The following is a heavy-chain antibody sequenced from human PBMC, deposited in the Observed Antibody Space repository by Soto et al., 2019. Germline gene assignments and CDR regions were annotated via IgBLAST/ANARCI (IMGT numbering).Heavy chain of an antibody. CDR1: GFTFNSYA. Sequence: GSLRLSCAVSGFTFNSYAMNWVRQAPGKGLEWVSSISGGGGGTYYADSLKGRLTISRDNSKSTLYLQMNSLRAEDTAVYYCARQGGLRTYYYDSSPRDYWGQGTLVTVSS. V-gene: IGHV3-23*01. J-gene: IGHJ4*02. D-gene: IGHD3-22*01. CDR2: ISGGGGGT. CDR3: ARQGGLRTYYYDSSPRDY.